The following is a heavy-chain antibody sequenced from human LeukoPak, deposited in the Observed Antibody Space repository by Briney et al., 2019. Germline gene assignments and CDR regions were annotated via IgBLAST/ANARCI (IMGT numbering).Heavy chain of an antibody. Sequence: QPGGSLRLSCAASGFTFSSYWMSWVRQAPGKGLEWVANIKQDGSEKYYVDSVKGRFTISRDNAKNSLYLQMNSLRAEDTAVYYCARFGSYYDFWSGYYTGINWDNWFDPWGQGTLVTVSS. D-gene: IGHD3-3*01. V-gene: IGHV3-7*01. CDR2: IKQDGSEK. CDR3: ARFGSYYDFWSGYYTGINWDNWFDP. CDR1: GFTFSSYW. J-gene: IGHJ5*02.